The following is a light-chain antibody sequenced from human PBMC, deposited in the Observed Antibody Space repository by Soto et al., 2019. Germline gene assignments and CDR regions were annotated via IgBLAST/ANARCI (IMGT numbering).Light chain of an antibody. CDR1: SSDVGAYDF. Sequence: QSVLTQPASVSGSPGQSITISCTGTSSDVGAYDFVSWYQQHPDKAPKLMIYEVRNRPSGVSNRFSGSKSVNTATLTISGLQAEDEADYYCSSYTTSSTRVFGTGTKVTVL. CDR3: SSYTTSSTRV. J-gene: IGLJ1*01. CDR2: EVR. V-gene: IGLV2-14*03.